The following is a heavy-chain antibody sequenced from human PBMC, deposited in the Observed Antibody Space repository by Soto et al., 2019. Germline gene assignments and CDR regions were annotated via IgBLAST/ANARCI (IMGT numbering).Heavy chain of an antibody. CDR3: AGTPRVTQAGYCSSWNIYYYYGMDV. V-gene: IGHV1-69*01. Sequence: QVQLVQSGAEVKKPGSSVKVSCKASGGTFSSYAISWVRQAPGQGLEWMGGIIPIFGTANYAEKFQGRVTITADECTSTAYMELSSLRSEDTAVYYCAGTPRVTQAGYCSSWNIYYYYGMDVWGQGTTVTVSS. J-gene: IGHJ6*02. CDR1: GGTFSSYA. CDR2: IIPIFGTA. D-gene: IGHD6-13*01.